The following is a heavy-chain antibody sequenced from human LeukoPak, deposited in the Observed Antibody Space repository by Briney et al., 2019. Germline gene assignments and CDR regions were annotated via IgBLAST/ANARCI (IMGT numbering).Heavy chain of an antibody. D-gene: IGHD5-18*01. CDR2: IYWNDDK. V-gene: IGHV2-5*01. Sequence: SGPTLVNPTQTLTLTCTFSGFSLSTSGMGVGWIRQPPGKALEWLALIYWNDDKRYSPSLKSRLTITKDTSKSQVVLTMTNMDPVDTATYYCAHRPATTMVNYFDYWGQGTLVTVSS. CDR3: AHRPATTMVNYFDY. CDR1: GFSLSTSGMG. J-gene: IGHJ4*02.